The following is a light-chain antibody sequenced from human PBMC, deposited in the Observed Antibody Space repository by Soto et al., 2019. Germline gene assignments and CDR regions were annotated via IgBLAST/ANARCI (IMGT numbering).Light chain of an antibody. Sequence: DIQMTQSPASLSASVGDRVTITCQASQDISNNLHWYQVKPGKAPKLLIYDASNLETGVPSRFSGRGSGTDFTFTINSLDPEDVATYYCQQYDDLPRTFGQGTKLQVK. CDR3: QQYDDLPRT. CDR2: DAS. V-gene: IGKV1-33*01. CDR1: QDISNN. J-gene: IGKJ2*02.